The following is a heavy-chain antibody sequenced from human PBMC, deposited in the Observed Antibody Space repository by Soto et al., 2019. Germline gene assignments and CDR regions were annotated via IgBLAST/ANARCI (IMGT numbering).Heavy chain of an antibody. Sequence: SVKVSCKASGGTFSSYTISWVRQAPGQGLEWMGRIIPILGIANYAQKFQGRVTITADKSTSTAYMELSSLGSEDTAVYYCARGLYYYGSGSRWFDPWGQGTLVTVSS. J-gene: IGHJ5*02. D-gene: IGHD3-10*01. CDR3: ARGLYYYGSGSRWFDP. V-gene: IGHV1-69*02. CDR2: IIPILGIA. CDR1: GGTFSSYT.